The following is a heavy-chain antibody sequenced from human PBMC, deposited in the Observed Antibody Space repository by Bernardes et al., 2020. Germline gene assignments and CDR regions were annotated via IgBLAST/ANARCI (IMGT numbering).Heavy chain of an antibody. CDR3: ARWGYCSSTSCYTGFYYYYGMDV. D-gene: IGHD2-2*02. Sequence: GGSLRLSCAASGFTFSSYGMHWVRQAPGQGLEWMGWISAYNGYTNYAQKLQGRVTMTTDTSTSTAYMELRSLRSDDTAVYYCARWGYCSSTSCYTGFYYYYGMDVWGQGTTVTVSS. V-gene: IGHV1-18*01. CDR2: ISAYNGYT. J-gene: IGHJ6*02. CDR1: GFTFSSYG.